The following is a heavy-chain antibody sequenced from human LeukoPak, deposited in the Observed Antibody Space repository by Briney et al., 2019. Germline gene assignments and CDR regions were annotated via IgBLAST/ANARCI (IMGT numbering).Heavy chain of an antibody. Sequence: HPGVSLRLSCAASGFTFSSYAMSWVRQAPGKGLEWVSAISGSGGSTYYADSVKGRFTISRANSKNTLYLQMNSLRAEDTAVYYCAKDKLRRYFDYWGQGTLVTVSS. J-gene: IGHJ4*02. CDR2: ISGSGGST. CDR1: GFTFSSYA. CDR3: AKDKLRRYFDY. V-gene: IGHV3-23*01.